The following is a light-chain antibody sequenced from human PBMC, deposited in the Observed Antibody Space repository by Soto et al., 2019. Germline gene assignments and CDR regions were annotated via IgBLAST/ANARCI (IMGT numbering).Light chain of an antibody. CDR1: QSVFYSSKNRNY. J-gene: IGKJ3*01. CDR2: WAS. V-gene: IGKV4-1*01. CDR3: QQYYTIPLT. Sequence: DIVMTQSPDSLAVSLGERATINCKSSQSVFYSSKNRNYLAWYQKRPGQPPKLLIYWASTRESGVPDRFSGSGSGTDFTLTISRLQAEDVAVYYCQQYYTIPLTFGPGTKVDIK.